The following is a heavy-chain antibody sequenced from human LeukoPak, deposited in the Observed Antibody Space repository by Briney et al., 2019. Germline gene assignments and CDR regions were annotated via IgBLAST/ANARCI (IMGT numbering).Heavy chain of an antibody. J-gene: IGHJ4*02. D-gene: IGHD3/OR15-3a*01. V-gene: IGHV3-30-3*01. CDR1: GFTFSSYS. CDR3: ARDSSYNDLPYYLEY. Sequence: PGGSLRLSCAASGFTFSSYSMHWVRQAPGKGLEWVAVISYDGSNKYFADSVKGRFTISRDNSKNTLYLQMNSLRAEDTAVYYCARDSSYNDLPYYLEYWGQGTLVTVSS. CDR2: ISYDGSNK.